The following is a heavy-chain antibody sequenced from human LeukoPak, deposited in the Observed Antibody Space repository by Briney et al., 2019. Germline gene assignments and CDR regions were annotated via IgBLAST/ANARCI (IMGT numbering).Heavy chain of an antibody. D-gene: IGHD3-10*02. Sequence: PWGSLRLSGAASGFSFSSYWMSWVRQAPGKGLEWVANIKQDGSEKYYVDSVKGRFTISRDNAKNSLYLQLNGLRAEDTAVYYCAKEACSGTYCIYYFMDVWGKGTMVTVSS. J-gene: IGHJ6*04. CDR2: IKQDGSEK. CDR3: AKEACSGTYCIYYFMDV. V-gene: IGHV3-7*01. CDR1: GFSFSSYW.